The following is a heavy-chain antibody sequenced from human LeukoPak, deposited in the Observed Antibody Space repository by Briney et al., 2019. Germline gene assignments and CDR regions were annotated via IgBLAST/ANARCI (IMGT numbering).Heavy chain of an antibody. Sequence: PGRSLRLSCTASGFTLSTFGMHWVRQAPGKGLEWVALIWYDGSHKFYEDSVKGRFTISKDNSRNTLYLQMDSLRAEDTAMYYCARDRDFTTGYYHYGFDVWGKGTAVTVSS. CDR1: GFTLSTFG. CDR3: ARDRDFTTGYYHYGFDV. J-gene: IGHJ6*04. V-gene: IGHV3-33*01. CDR2: IWYDGSHK. D-gene: IGHD3-22*01.